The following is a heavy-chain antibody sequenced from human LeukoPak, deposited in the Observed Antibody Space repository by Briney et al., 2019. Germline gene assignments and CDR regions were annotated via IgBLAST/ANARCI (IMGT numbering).Heavy chain of an antibody. Sequence: GGSLRLSCAASGYTFSSYAMHWVRQAPGKGLEWVAVISYDGSNKYYADSVKGRFTISRDNSKNTLNLQMNSLRAEDTAVYYCARDRYYYDSSGQFDYWGQGTLVTVSS. J-gene: IGHJ4*02. CDR1: GYTFSSYA. CDR3: ARDRYYYDSSGQFDY. D-gene: IGHD3-22*01. CDR2: ISYDGSNK. V-gene: IGHV3-30*04.